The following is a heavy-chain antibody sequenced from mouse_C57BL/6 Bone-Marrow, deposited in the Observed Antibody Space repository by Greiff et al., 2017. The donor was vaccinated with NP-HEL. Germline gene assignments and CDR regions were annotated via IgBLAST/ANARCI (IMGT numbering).Heavy chain of an antibody. CDR2: IYPGSGNT. CDR1: GYTFTDYY. J-gene: IGHJ2*01. CDR3: ARQRVPYFDY. V-gene: IGHV1-76*01. Sequence: QVHVKQSGAELVRPGASVKLSCKASGYTFTDYYINWVKQRPGQGLEWIARIYPGSGNTYYNEKFKGKATLTAEKSSSTAYMQLSSLTSEDSAVYFCARQRVPYFDYWGQGTTLTVSS.